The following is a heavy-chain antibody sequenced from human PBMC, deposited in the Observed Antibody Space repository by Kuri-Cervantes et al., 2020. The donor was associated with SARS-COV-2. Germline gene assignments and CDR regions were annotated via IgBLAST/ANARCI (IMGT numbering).Heavy chain of an antibody. CDR3: ARGRGSGRFDY. CDR2: IYHSGST. D-gene: IGHD3-10*01. Sequence: LRLSCTVSGGSISSYSWSWIRQPPGKGLEWIGYIYHSGSTYYNPSLKSRVTISVDRSKNQFSLKLSSVTAADTAVYYCARGRGSGRFDYWGQGTLVTVSS. V-gene: IGHV4-30-2*01. CDR1: GGSISSYS. J-gene: IGHJ4*02.